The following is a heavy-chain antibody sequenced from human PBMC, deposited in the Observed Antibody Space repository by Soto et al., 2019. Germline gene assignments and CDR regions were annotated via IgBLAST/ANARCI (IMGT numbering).Heavy chain of an antibody. CDR2: IYYRGST. J-gene: IGHJ3*02. V-gene: IGHV4-59*01. CDR1: GGSISTYY. D-gene: IGHD5-12*01. Sequence: PSETLSLTCTVSGGSISTYYWSWIRQPPGKGLEWVGYIYYRGSTNYNPSLKGRVTISVDTSKNQFSLKLTSVTPADTAVYYCARDLGGYDYAFDIWGQGTMVTVSS. CDR3: ARDLGGYDYAFDI.